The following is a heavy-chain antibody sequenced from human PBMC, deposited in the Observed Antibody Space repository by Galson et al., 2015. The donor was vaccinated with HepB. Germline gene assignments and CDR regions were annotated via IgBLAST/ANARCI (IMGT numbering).Heavy chain of an antibody. V-gene: IGHV1-69*10. CDR2: IIPILGIA. CDR1: GGTFSSYA. Sequence: SVKVSCKASGGTFSSYAISWVRQAPGQGLEWMGGIIPILGIANYAQKFQGRVTITADKSTSTAYMELSSLRSEDTAVYYCARDDYYGSGSYYKLRGYYYMDVWGKGTTVTVSS. D-gene: IGHD3-10*01. J-gene: IGHJ6*03. CDR3: ARDDYYGSGSYYKLRGYYYMDV.